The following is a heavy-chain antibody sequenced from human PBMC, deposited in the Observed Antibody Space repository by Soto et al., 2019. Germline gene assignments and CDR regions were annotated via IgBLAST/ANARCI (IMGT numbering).Heavy chain of an antibody. CDR3: AKGLSGTGVYGMDV. Sequence: HPGGSLRLSCAACGFTFSSYAMSWVRQAQGKGLEWVSAISGSGGSTYYADSVKGRFTISRDNSKNTLYLQMNSLRAEDTAVYYCAKGLSGTGVYGMDVWGQGTTVTVSS. CDR2: ISGSGGST. D-gene: IGHD6-13*01. V-gene: IGHV3-23*01. J-gene: IGHJ6*02. CDR1: GFTFSSYA.